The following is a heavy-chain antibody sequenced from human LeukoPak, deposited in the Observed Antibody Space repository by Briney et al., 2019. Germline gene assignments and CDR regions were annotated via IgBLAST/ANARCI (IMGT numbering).Heavy chain of an antibody. D-gene: IGHD6-13*01. J-gene: IGHJ5*02. CDR2: ISSSGSTI. CDR1: GFTFSDYH. Sequence: KPGGSLRLSCAASGFTFSDYHMSWIRQAPGKELEWVSYISSSGSTIYYADSVKGRFTISRDNAKNSLYLQMNSVRAEDTAVYYCARAGGSSSSGWFDPWGQGTLVTVSS. CDR3: ARAGGSSSSGWFDP. V-gene: IGHV3-11*01.